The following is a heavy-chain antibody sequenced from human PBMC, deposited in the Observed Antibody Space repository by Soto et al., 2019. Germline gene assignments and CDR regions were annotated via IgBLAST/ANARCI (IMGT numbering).Heavy chain of an antibody. CDR3: AATSVVITVYYYYGMDV. V-gene: IGHV3-21*01. J-gene: IGHJ6*02. Sequence: LRLSCAASGFTFSSYSMNWVRQAPGKGLEWVSSISSSSSYIYYADSVKGRFTISRDNAKNSLYLQMNSLRAEDTAVYYCAATSVVITVYYYYGMDVWGQGTTVTSP. D-gene: IGHD3-22*01. CDR2: ISSSSSYI. CDR1: GFTFSSYS.